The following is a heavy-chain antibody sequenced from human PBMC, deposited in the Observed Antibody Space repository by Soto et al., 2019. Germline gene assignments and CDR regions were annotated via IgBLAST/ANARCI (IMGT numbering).Heavy chain of an antibody. CDR2: IYYSGST. CDR3: ARARGGYGGNSEDFDY. Sequence: SETLSLTCTVSGGSISSYYWSWIRQPPGKGLEWIGYIYYSGSTNYNPSLRSRVTISVDTSKNQFSLKLSSVTAADTAVYYCARARGGYGGNSEDFDYWGQGTLVTVSS. J-gene: IGHJ4*02. V-gene: IGHV4-59*01. CDR1: GGSISSYY. D-gene: IGHD2-21*02.